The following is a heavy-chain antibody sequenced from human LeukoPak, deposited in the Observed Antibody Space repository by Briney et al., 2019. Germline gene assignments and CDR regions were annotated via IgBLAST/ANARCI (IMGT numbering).Heavy chain of an antibody. J-gene: IGHJ4*02. Sequence: GRSLRLSCAASGFTFSSHGMHWVRQAPGKGLEWVAVISYDGSNKYYADSVKGRFTISRDNSKNTLYLQMNSLRAEDTAVYYCARGHNIVVLPPDPLPFDYWGQGTLVTVSS. CDR1: GFTFSSHG. CDR3: ARGHNIVVLPPDPLPFDY. D-gene: IGHD2-2*01. V-gene: IGHV3-30*03. CDR2: ISYDGSNK.